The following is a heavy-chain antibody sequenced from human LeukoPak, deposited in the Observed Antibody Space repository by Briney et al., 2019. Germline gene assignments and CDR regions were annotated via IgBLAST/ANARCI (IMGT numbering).Heavy chain of an antibody. CDR3: AKDKRDTGITMIRDFIITSSIDS. J-gene: IGHJ4*02. CDR2: ISFDGRHK. D-gene: IGHD3-10*01. Sequence: GGSLRLSCAASGFTFTTYGMHWVRQAPGKGLEWVAVISFDGRHKYYADSVKGRFTISRDNSKNTLYLQMNSLRTEDTAVYYCAKDKRDTGITMIRDFIITSSIDSWGQGTLFTVSS. V-gene: IGHV3-30*18. CDR1: GFTFTTYG.